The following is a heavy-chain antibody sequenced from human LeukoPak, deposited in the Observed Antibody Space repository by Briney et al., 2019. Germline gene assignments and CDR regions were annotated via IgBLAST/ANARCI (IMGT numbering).Heavy chain of an antibody. V-gene: IGHV3-49*04. CDR3: TREWGYYDILTGSIARGLPDY. J-gene: IGHJ4*02. Sequence: PGGSLRLSCAASGFTFSSYAMSWVRQAPGKGLEWVGFIRSKAYGGTTEYAASVKGRFTISRDDSKSIAYLQMNSLKTEDTAVYYCTREWGYYDILTGSIARGLPDYWGQGTLVTVSS. CDR2: IRSKAYGGTT. D-gene: IGHD3-9*01. CDR1: GFTFSSYA.